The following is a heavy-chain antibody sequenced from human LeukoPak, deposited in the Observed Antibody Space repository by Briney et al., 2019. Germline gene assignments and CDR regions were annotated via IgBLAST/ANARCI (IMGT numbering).Heavy chain of an antibody. V-gene: IGHV4-4*02. D-gene: IGHD3-3*01. CDR1: GGSISSSNW. Sequence: SGTLSLTCAVSGGSISSSNWWSWVRQPPGKGLEWIGYIYYSGSTYYNPSLKSRVTISVDTSKNQFSLKLSSATAADTAVYYCARALGGFWSGYYRFDYWGQGTLVTVSS. CDR3: ARALGGFWSGYYRFDY. CDR2: IYYSGST. J-gene: IGHJ4*02.